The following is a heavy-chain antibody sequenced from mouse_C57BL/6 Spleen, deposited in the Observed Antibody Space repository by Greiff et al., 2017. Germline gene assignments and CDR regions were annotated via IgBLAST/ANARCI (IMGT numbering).Heavy chain of an antibody. CDR2: ISSGSSTI. Sequence: DVKLVESGGGLVKPGGSLKLSCAASGFTFSDYGMHWVRQAPEKGLEWVAYISSGSSTIYYADTVKGRFTISRDNAKNTLFLQMTNLRSEDTAMYYCARRYDYGGDFDYGGQGTTLTVSS. J-gene: IGHJ2*01. CDR1: GFTFSDYG. V-gene: IGHV5-17*01. D-gene: IGHD2-4*01. CDR3: ARRYDYGGDFDY.